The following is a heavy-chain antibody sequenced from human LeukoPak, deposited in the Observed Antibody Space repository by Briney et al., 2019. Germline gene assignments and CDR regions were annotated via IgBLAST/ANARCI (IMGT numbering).Heavy chain of an antibody. J-gene: IGHJ3*02. Sequence: SGTLSLTCTVSGYSISSGYYWGWIRQPPGKGLEWIGSIYYSGSTYYNPSLKSRVTISVDTSKNQFSLKLSSVTAADTAVYYCARVVVSTVVTQDDAFDIWGQGTMVTVSS. CDR3: ARVVVSTVVTQDDAFDI. D-gene: IGHD4-23*01. CDR1: GYSISSGYY. CDR2: IYYSGST. V-gene: IGHV4-38-2*02.